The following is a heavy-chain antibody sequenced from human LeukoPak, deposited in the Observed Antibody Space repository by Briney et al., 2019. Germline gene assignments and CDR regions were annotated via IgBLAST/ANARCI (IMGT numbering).Heavy chain of an antibody. D-gene: IGHD5-24*01. CDR3: ARFRDGYNAYYFDY. Sequence: PSETLSLTCTVSGGSISSYYWSWIRQPPGKGLEWLGYIYYSGSTNYNPSLKSRVTISVDTSKNQFSLKLSSVTAADTAVYYCARFRDGYNAYYFDYWGQGTLVTVSS. J-gene: IGHJ4*02. CDR2: IYYSGST. CDR1: GGSISSYY. V-gene: IGHV4-59*08.